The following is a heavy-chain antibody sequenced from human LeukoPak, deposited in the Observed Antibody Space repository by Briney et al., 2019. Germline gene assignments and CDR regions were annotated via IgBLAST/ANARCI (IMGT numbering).Heavy chain of an antibody. CDR2: INHSGST. CDR3: ARSPPAAYCSSTSCPQDY. J-gene: IGHJ4*02. D-gene: IGHD2-2*01. V-gene: IGHV4-34*01. Sequence: PSETLSLTCAVYGGSFSGYYWSWIRQPPGKGLEWIGEINHSGSTNYNPSLKSRVTISVDRSKNQFSLKLSSVTAADTAVYYCARSPPAAYCSSTSCPQDYWGQGTLVTVSS. CDR1: GGSFSGYY.